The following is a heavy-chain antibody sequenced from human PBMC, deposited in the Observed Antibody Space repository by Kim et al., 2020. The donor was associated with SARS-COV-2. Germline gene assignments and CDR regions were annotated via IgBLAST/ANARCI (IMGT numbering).Heavy chain of an antibody. J-gene: IGHJ4*02. V-gene: IGHV3-48*02. D-gene: IGHD1-7*01. Sequence: GGSLRLSCAASGFSFSNSHMNWVRQAPGKRLEWVSYISGSDNTIKYADSVKGRFTISRDNVKNSLFLQMNSLREEDTAVYYCARGTGWNYRTFDFWGQGTMVTVSS. CDR2: ISGSDNTI. CDR1: GFSFSNSH. CDR3: ARGTGWNYRTFDF.